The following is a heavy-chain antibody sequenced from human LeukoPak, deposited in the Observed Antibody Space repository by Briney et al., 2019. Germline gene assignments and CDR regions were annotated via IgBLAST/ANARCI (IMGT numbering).Heavy chain of an antibody. CDR3: ARGLYDILTGYADY. CDR2: MKTNSGNT. Sequence: ASVTVSSTGSGYTFTTYDINWVRQAPGQGGEWMGWMKTNSGNTGYAQKFQGRVTMTRNTSISTAYMELSSLRSEDMAVYYCARGLYDILTGYADYWGQGTLVTVSS. J-gene: IGHJ4*02. CDR1: GYTFTTYD. D-gene: IGHD3-9*01. V-gene: IGHV1-8*01.